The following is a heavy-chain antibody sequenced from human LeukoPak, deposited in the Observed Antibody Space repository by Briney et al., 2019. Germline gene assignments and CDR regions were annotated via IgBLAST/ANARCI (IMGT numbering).Heavy chain of an antibody. J-gene: IGHJ4*02. Sequence: ASVKVSCKASAGTFSSYAISWVRQAPGQGLEWMGRIIPIFGTANYAQKFQGRVTITTDGSTSTAYMELSSLRSEDTAVYYCARELGGLDGYNYSDYWGQGTLVTVSS. V-gene: IGHV1-69*05. D-gene: IGHD5-24*01. CDR3: ARELGGLDGYNYSDY. CDR2: IIPIFGTA. CDR1: AGTFSSYA.